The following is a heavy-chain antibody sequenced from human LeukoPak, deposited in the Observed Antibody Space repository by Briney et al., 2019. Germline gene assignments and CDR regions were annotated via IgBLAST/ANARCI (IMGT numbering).Heavy chain of an antibody. D-gene: IGHD3-10*01. Sequence: SETLSLTCAVHGGSFNSYSWSWIRQPPEKGLEWIGEVTHGGSTNYNPSLKSRVTISVDTSRNQFSLKLTSVTAADRGVYYCSRESYLDWFDPWSQGTLVTVSS. V-gene: IGHV4-34*01. J-gene: IGHJ5*02. CDR2: VTHGGST. CDR1: GGSFNSYS. CDR3: SRESYLDWFDP.